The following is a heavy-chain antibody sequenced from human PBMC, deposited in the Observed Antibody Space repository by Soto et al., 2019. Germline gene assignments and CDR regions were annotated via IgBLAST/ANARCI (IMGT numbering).Heavy chain of an antibody. Sequence: QVQLVQSGAEVKKPGASVKVSCKASGYTFTSYYMHWVRQAPGQGLEWMGIINPSGGSTSYAQKFQGRVTMTRDASTSTVYMELSSLRSEDTAVYYCARVPDYGDYEGAEYFQHWGQVTLVTVSS. CDR3: ARVPDYGDYEGAEYFQH. J-gene: IGHJ1*01. V-gene: IGHV1-46*01. CDR2: INPSGGST. CDR1: GYTFTSYY. D-gene: IGHD4-17*01.